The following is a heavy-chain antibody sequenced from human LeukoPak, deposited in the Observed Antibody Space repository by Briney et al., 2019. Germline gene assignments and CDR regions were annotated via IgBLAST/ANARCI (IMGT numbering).Heavy chain of an antibody. J-gene: IGHJ6*02. V-gene: IGHV5-51*01. CDR3: ARRVDYDFWTNFYGMDV. CDR1: GYGFTSYW. D-gene: IGHD3-3*01. Sequence: GESLKISCKGSGYGFTSYWIGWVRQMPGKGLEWMGIIYPGDSDTRYSPSFQGQVTISADKSISTAYLQWSSLKASDTAMYYCARRVDYDFWTNFYGMDVWGQGTTVTVSS. CDR2: IYPGDSDT.